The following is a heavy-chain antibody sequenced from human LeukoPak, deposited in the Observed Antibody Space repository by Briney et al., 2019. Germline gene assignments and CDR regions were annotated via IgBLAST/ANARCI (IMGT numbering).Heavy chain of an antibody. CDR1: GFTFSNYA. D-gene: IGHD1-26*01. J-gene: IGHJ3*01. CDR3: ARFKVGSNATQKNAFDV. Sequence: GGSLRLSCAASGFTFSNYAMHWVRQAPGKGLEWVAVISFDATKEYFGRSVKGRFTISRDNSKSTLFLQMHSLRVEDTALYFCARFKVGSNATQKNAFDVWGRGTVVTVSS. CDR2: ISFDATKE. V-gene: IGHV3-30*17.